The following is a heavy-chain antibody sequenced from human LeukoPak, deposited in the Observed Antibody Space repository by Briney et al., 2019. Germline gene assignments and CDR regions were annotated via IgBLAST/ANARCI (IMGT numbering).Heavy chain of an antibody. CDR3: ARDPPAVSINTYA. V-gene: IGHV3-66*01. Sequence: GGSLRLSCAASGLTIGNNYMNWVRQAPGKGLEWVSLIFSHGETSYADSVKGRFTISRDDSKNTLYLQMNGLRVEDTAVYYCARDPPAVSINTYAWGQGTLVTVSS. J-gene: IGHJ4*02. CDR2: IFSHGET. CDR1: GLTIGNNY. D-gene: IGHD2-8*01.